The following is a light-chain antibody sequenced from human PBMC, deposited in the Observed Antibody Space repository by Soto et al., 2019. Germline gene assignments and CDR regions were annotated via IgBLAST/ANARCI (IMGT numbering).Light chain of an antibody. CDR1: QDISNY. CDR3: QQYDNLPSFT. CDR2: DAS. Sequence: DIQMTQSPSSLSASVGDRVTITCQASQDISNYLNWYQQKPGKAPKLRIYDASNLETGVPSRFSGSGSGTDFTFTISSLQPEDIATYYCQQYDNLPSFTFGPGTKVDIK. V-gene: IGKV1-33*01. J-gene: IGKJ3*01.